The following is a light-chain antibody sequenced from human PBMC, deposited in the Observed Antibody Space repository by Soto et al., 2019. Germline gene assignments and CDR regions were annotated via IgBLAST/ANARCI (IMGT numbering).Light chain of an antibody. Sequence: DIQMTQSPSTLSASVGDRVTITCRASQSIGGWLDWYQQKPGKAPKLLIYTASSLESGVSSRFSGSGSGTEFTLTITSLQPDDFATYYCQQSGGYSLTFGPGTKVEIK. J-gene: IGKJ1*01. CDR2: TAS. CDR3: QQSGGYSLT. V-gene: IGKV1-5*03. CDR1: QSIGGW.